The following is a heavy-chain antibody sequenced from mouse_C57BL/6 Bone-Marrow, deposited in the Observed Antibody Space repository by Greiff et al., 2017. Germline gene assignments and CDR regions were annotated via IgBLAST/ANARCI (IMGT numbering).Heavy chain of an antibody. CDR2: ILPGSGST. CDR3: AVYYGSSSFAY. CDR1: GYTFTGYW. V-gene: IGHV1-9*01. Sequence: QVQLKQSGAELMKPGASVKLSCTATGYTFTGYWIAWVRQRPGHGLEWVGEILPGSGSTNYHEKFKGKATFTADTSSNTAYMQLSRLTTEDSAIYCCAVYYGSSSFAYWGQGTMVTGSA. D-gene: IGHD1-1*01. J-gene: IGHJ3*01.